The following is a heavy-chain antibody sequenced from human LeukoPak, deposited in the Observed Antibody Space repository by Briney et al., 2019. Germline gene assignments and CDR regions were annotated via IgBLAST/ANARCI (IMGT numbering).Heavy chain of an antibody. D-gene: IGHD1-26*01. J-gene: IGHJ4*02. CDR3: VKDRLVGINYYFDY. CDR2: ISGSAGSA. V-gene: IGHV3-23*01. Sequence: GGSLRLSCAASGFIFSSYAMSWVRQAPGKGREEVSGISGSAGSAYYADSVKGRFSISRDYSKNTLYLQMNSLRADDTAVYYCVKDRLVGINYYFDYWGQGTLVTVSS. CDR1: GFIFSSYA.